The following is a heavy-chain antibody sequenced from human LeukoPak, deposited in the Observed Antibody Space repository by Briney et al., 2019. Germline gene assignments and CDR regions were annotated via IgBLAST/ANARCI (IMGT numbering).Heavy chain of an antibody. D-gene: IGHD4-17*01. CDR1: GFTVNTNY. CDR3: ARHIYGYGTDV. Sequence: PGGSLRLSCAPSGFTVNTNYITWVRPAPGKGLESLSVILSDGSTYFADSVKGRFTIYRDNSKNTVYLQVKSLTADDTADYYCARHIYGYGTDVWGQGTTVTVSS. J-gene: IGHJ6*02. V-gene: IGHV3-66*04. CDR2: ILSDGST.